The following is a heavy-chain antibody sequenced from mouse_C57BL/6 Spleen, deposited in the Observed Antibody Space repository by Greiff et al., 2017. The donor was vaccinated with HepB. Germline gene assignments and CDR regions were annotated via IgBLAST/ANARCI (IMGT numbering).Heavy chain of an antibody. D-gene: IGHD2-4*01. CDR1: GYTFTSYW. CDR3: ARGIYYDYDEWFAY. J-gene: IGHJ3*01. CDR2: IYPGSGST. V-gene: IGHV1-55*01. Sequence: QVQLKQPGAELVKPGASVKMSCKASGYTFTSYWITWVKQRPGQGLEWIGDIYPGSGSTNYNEKFKSKATLTVDTSSSTAYMQLSSLTSEDSAVYYCARGIYYDYDEWFAYWGQGTLVTVSA.